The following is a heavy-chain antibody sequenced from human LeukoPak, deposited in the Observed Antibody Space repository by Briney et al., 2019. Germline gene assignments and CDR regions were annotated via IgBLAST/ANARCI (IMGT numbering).Heavy chain of an antibody. CDR1: GSTLAGIP. V-gene: IGHV3-23*01. CDR3: AKVVAGNIDYYFDY. Sequence: TGGPLSLPFPALGSTLAGIPLAWAARAQGKGLEWVEGFSGTGGSTHYADSVKGRFTISRDNSKNTVYLQMRNLRVEHTAVYYCAKVVAGNIDYYFDYWGQGILVAVSS. J-gene: IGHJ4*02. CDR2: FSGTGGST. D-gene: IGHD2/OR15-2a*01.